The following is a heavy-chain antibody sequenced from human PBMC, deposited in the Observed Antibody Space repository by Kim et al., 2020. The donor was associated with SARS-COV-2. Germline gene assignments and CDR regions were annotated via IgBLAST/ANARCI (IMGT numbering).Heavy chain of an antibody. V-gene: IGHV3-23*01. CDR1: GFPFHSYT. CDR3: WKTLSTLPYFNPTTSWFGS. D-gene: IGHD3-9*01. Sequence: GGSLRLSCEASGFPFHSYTMSWVRQAPGKGLEWVSAILGHTDIFYADAAKGRFTISRSNSRNKMYLQLNSRRADDTATYYCWKTLSTLPYFNPTTSWFGS. CDR2: ILGHTDI. J-gene: IGHJ5*01.